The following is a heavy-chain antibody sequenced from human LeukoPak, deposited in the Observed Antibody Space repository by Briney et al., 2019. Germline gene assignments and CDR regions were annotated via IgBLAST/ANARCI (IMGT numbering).Heavy chain of an antibody. D-gene: IGHD1-26*01. CDR2: IKQDGSEK. CDR1: GFTFSSYW. V-gene: IGHV3-7*01. Sequence: GGSLRLSCAASGFTFSSYWMSWVRQAPGKGLEWVANIKQDGSEKYHVGSVKGRFTISRDNAKNSLYLQMNSLRAEDTAVYYCARDGSGSYLGDAFDIWGQGTMVTVSS. CDR3: ARDGSGSYLGDAFDI. J-gene: IGHJ3*02.